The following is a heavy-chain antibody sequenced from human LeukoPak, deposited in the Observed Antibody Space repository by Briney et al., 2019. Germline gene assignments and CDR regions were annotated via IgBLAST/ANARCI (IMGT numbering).Heavy chain of an antibody. CDR2: IFYSGST. CDR1: GGSISSRSYY. D-gene: IGHD3-10*02. J-gene: IGHJ5*02. Sequence: SETLSLTCTVSGGSISSRSYYWGWLRQPPGKGLEWIASIFYSGSTYHNPSLKSRVTISVDTSKSQFSLKLSSVTAADTAVYFCARHPLKAYVSDWFDPWGQGTLVTVSA. CDR3: ARHPLKAYVSDWFDP. V-gene: IGHV4-39*01.